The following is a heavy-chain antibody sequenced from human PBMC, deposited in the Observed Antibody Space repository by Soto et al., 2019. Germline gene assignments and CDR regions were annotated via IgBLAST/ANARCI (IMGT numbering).Heavy chain of an antibody. CDR2: IIPILGIA. Sequence: QVQLVQSGAEVKKPGSSVKVSCKASGGTFSSYTISWVRQAPGQGLEWMGRIIPILGIANYXXXXXXXXTXXXXXXXXXXXXXXXXXXXXXXXVYYCAXXDYGDXLWFDPWGQGTLVTV. V-gene: IGHV1-69*02. CDR3: AXXDYGDXLWFDP. J-gene: IGHJ5*02. CDR1: GGTFSSYT. D-gene: IGHD4-17*01.